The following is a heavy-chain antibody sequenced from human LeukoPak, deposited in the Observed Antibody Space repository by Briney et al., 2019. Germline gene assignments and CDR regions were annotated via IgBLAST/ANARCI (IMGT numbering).Heavy chain of an antibody. CDR3: ARLRKSGSYRDFDY. Sequence: SQTLSLTCTVSGGSISSGSYYWSWIRQPAGKGLEWIGRIYTSGSTNYNPSLKSRVTISVDTSKNQFSLKLSSVTAADTAVYYCARLRKSGSYRDFDYWGQGTLVTVSS. D-gene: IGHD1-26*01. V-gene: IGHV4-61*02. CDR1: GGSISSGSYY. J-gene: IGHJ4*02. CDR2: IYTSGST.